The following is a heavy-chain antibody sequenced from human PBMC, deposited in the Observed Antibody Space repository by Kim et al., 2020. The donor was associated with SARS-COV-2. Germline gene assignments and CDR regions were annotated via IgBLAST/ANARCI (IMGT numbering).Heavy chain of an antibody. V-gene: IGHV5-10-1*01. CDR2: YT. CDR3: ARHGDEHFDY. Sequence: YTHSSPSFQGHVPISADKSISTAYLQWSSLKASDTAMYYCARHGDEHFDYWGQGTLVTVSS. J-gene: IGHJ4*02.